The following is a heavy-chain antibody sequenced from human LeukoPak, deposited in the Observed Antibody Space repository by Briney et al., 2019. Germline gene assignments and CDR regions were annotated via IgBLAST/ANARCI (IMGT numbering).Heavy chain of an antibody. Sequence: AETLSLTCTVSDASISGYYWSWIRQPSGKGLEWMGSIHFSESTNYNPSLRSRVNISVDTSKNQLSLKLSSVTAADTAVYYCARDLGGIYFDYWGQGTLVTVSS. V-gene: IGHV4-59*01. J-gene: IGHJ4*02. CDR2: IHFSEST. D-gene: IGHD1-26*01. CDR3: ARDLGGIYFDY. CDR1: DASISGYY.